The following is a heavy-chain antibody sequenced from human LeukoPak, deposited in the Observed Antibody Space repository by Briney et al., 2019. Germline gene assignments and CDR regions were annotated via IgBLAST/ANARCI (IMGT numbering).Heavy chain of an antibody. CDR1: GGSISSYY. V-gene: IGHV4-59*01. CDR3: AGGTYSYGYDY. J-gene: IGHJ4*02. CDR2: GYYSGRT. D-gene: IGHD5-18*01. Sequence: SETLFLTCTVSGGSISSYYWSWIRQPPGKGLEWIGYGYYSGRTKYNPSLKSRVTISVDTSKNHLSLRLTSVAAADTAVYYCAGGTYSYGYDYWGQGTLVTVSS.